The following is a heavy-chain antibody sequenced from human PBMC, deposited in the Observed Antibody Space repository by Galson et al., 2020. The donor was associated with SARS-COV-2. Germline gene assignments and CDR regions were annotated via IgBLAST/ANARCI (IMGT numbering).Heavy chain of an antibody. CDR1: GGSFSGYY. V-gene: IGHV4-34*01. D-gene: IGHD3-10*01. CDR2: INHSGST. Sequence: SETLSLTCAVYGGSFSGYYWSWIRRPPGKGLEWIGEINHSGSTNYNPSLKSRVTISVDTSKNQFSLKLSSVTAADTAVYYCARGQVAGSYYSYYYYGMDVWGQGTTVTVSS. CDR3: ARGQVAGSYYSYYYYGMDV. J-gene: IGHJ6*02.